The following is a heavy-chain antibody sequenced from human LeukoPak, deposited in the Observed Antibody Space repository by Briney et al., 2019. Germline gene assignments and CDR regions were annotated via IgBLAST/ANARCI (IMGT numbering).Heavy chain of an antibody. D-gene: IGHD4-23*01. CDR2: IYYSGST. J-gene: IGHJ6*02. V-gene: IGHV4-59*01. Sequence: SETLSLTCTVSGGSISSYYWSWIRQPPGKGLEWIGYIYYSGSTNYNPSLKSRVTISVDTSKNQFSLKLSSVTAADTAVYYCARLRKGGNWASYCYYGMDVWGQGTTVTVSS. CDR3: ARLRKGGNWASYCYYGMDV. CDR1: GGSISSYY.